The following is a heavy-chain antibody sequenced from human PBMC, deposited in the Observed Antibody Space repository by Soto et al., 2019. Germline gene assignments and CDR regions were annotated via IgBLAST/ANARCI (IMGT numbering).Heavy chain of an antibody. J-gene: IGHJ4*02. CDR2: ISAYNGNT. CDR1: GYTFASYA. Sequence: QVQLVQSGAEVKKPGASVKVSCKASGYTFASYAISWMRQAPGQGLEWMGWISAYNGNTNYAQKLQGRVTMTTDTSTSTAYVELRSLRADDTAVYYCARDPPPPDYWGQGTLVTVSS. CDR3: ARDPPPPDY. V-gene: IGHV1-18*01.